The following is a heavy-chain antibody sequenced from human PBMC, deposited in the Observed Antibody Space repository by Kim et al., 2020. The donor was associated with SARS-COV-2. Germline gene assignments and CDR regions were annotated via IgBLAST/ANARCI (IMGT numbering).Heavy chain of an antibody. V-gene: IGHV1-46*01. CDR3: ARGDTGAKGGSLYYYYGMDV. CDR2: INPTGGST. J-gene: IGHJ6*02. D-gene: IGHD7-27*01. CDR1: GYTFTNYY. Sequence: ASVKVSCKASGYTFTNYYMHWVRQAPGQGLEWMGIINPTGGSTIYAQKFQGRVIMTRDTSTSTVYMELSSLRSEDTAVYYCARGDTGAKGGSLYYYYGMDVWGQGTTVTVSS.